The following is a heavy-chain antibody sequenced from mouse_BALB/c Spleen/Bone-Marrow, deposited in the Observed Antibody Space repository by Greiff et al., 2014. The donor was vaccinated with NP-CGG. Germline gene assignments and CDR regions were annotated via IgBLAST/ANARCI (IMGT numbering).Heavy chain of an antibody. CDR1: GFNIKDTY. J-gene: IGHJ2*01. Sequence: VQLKESGAELVKPGASVKLSCTASGFNIKDTYMHWVKQRPEQGLEWIGRIDPANGNTKYDLKFQGKATITADTSSNTAYLQLSSLTSEDTAVYYYARYYYGSSYFDYWGQGTTLTVSS. CDR3: ARYYYGSSYFDY. V-gene: IGHV14-3*02. CDR2: IDPANGNT. D-gene: IGHD1-1*01.